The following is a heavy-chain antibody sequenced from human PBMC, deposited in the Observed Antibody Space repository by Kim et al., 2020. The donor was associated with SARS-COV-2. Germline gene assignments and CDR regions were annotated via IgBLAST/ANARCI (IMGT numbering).Heavy chain of an antibody. Sequence: GGAVKGRLPNSRDNAKNSLYLQMNSLGAEDTAVYYCARSDSSGWYGRFDYWGQGTLVTVSS. V-gene: IGHV3-21*01. J-gene: IGHJ4*02. D-gene: IGHD6-19*01. CDR3: ARSDSSGWYGRFDY.